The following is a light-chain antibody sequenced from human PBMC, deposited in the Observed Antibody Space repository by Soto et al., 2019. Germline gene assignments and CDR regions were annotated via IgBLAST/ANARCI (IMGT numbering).Light chain of an antibody. CDR3: QQYATYSPST. CDR2: DAS. CDR1: QNIGTW. J-gene: IGKJ1*01. V-gene: IGKV1-5*01. Sequence: DIQLTQSPSTLSASVGDRVTITCRAGQNIGTWLAWYQHRPGEGPKLLIHDASTLESGVPSRFSGGGSATEFSLTINSLESGDSGTYHCQQYATYSPSTFGQGTTVEIK.